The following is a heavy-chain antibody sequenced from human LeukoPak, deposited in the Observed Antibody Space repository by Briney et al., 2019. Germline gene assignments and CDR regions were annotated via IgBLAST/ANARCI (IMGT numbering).Heavy chain of an antibody. V-gene: IGHV4-61*08. CDR1: GGSISSGGYY. D-gene: IGHD3-9*01. Sequence: PSETLSLTCTVSGGSISSGGYYWSWIRQHPGKGLEWIGYIYYSGSTNYNPSLKSRVTISVDTSKNQFSLKLSSVTAADTAVYYCARLGFDWTPGGMDVWGQGTTVTVSS. CDR2: IYYSGST. J-gene: IGHJ6*02. CDR3: ARLGFDWTPGGMDV.